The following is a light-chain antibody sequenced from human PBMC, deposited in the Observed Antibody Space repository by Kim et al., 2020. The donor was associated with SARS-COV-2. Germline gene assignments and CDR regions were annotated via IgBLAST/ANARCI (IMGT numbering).Light chain of an antibody. J-gene: IGKJ2*01. Sequence: DIQMTQSPSSLSASVGDRVTITCRASQSISTYLNWYQQKPGKAPKLLIFATSNLQSGVPSSFTASGSGTDFTLTISSLQPEDFATYYCQQSYTTPYTFGQGTKLEI. V-gene: IGKV1-39*01. CDR1: QSISTY. CDR2: ATS. CDR3: QQSYTTPYT.